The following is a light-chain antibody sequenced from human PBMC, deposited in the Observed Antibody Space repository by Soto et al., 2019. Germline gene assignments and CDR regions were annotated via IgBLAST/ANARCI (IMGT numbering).Light chain of an antibody. CDR3: SSSTSSSTLV. Sequence: QSVLTQPASVSGSPGQSITMSCTGTSSDVGAYNYVSWYQQHPGKAPKLMIYEVSDRPSGVSNRFSGSKSGNTASLTISGLQAEYEADYYCSSSTSSSTLVFGTGTKLTVL. J-gene: IGLJ1*01. V-gene: IGLV2-14*01. CDR1: SSDVGAYNY. CDR2: EVS.